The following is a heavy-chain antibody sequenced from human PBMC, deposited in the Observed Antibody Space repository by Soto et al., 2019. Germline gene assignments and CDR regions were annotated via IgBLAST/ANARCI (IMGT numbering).Heavy chain of an antibody. V-gene: IGHV1-69*06. Sequence: QVQLVQAGADVKKAWSEVKFSCNASGGTFSSYAISWVRHAPGQGLEWMGGSIPIFGTANYAQKFQGRVTITADKSTSTAYMEMSSLRSEDTAVYYCARGPVYSNSLDYWGQGTLVTVSS. D-gene: IGHD6-6*01. J-gene: IGHJ4*02. CDR1: GGTFSSYA. CDR3: ARGPVYSNSLDY. CDR2: SIPIFGTA.